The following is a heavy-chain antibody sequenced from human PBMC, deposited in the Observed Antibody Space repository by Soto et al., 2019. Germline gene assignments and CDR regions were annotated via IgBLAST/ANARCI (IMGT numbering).Heavy chain of an antibody. J-gene: IGHJ5*01. Sequence: QVQLVESGGGLVKPGGSLRLSCAASGFTFSDYYMSWIRQAPGKGLEWVSYISSSGSTIYYADSVKGRFTISRDNAKNSLYLQMNSLRAEDTAVYYCARELTCTNGVCSHGKGADWFDYWGQGTLVTVSS. CDR2: ISSSGSTI. V-gene: IGHV3-11*01. D-gene: IGHD2-8*01. CDR1: GFTFSDYY. CDR3: ARELTCTNGVCSHGKGADWFDY.